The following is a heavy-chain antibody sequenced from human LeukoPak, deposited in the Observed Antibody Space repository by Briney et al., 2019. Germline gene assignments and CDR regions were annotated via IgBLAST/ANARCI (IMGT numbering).Heavy chain of an antibody. CDR1: GFTFSTYS. Sequence: GGSLRLSCAASGFTFSTYSINWVRQAPGKGLEWVSYISGSSTTIYYADSVKDRFTISRDNSKNTPYLQMNSLRVEDSAVYYCTRVFAYSYGDFDNWGQGTLVAVSS. D-gene: IGHD5-18*01. V-gene: IGHV3-48*01. CDR3: TRVFAYSYGDFDN. CDR2: ISGSSTTI. J-gene: IGHJ4*02.